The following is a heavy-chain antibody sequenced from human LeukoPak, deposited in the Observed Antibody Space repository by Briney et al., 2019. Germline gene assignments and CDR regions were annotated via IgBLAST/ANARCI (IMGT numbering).Heavy chain of an antibody. D-gene: IGHD1-26*01. CDR3: ARDRYSGSYPEDAFDV. Sequence: PGGSLRLSCAASGFTFNTYSMNWVRQAPGKGLEWVSYISSSSTTIYYADSVKGRFTMSRDNAKNSLYLQVNSLRDGDTAVYYCARDRYSGSYPEDAFDVWGQGTMVTVSS. V-gene: IGHV3-48*02. CDR1: GFTFNTYS. J-gene: IGHJ3*01. CDR2: ISSSSTTI.